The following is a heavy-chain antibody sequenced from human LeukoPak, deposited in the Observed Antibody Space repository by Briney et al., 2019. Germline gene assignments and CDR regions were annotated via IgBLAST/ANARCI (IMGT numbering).Heavy chain of an antibody. Sequence: GGSLRLSCAASGFTFSSYAISWVRQAPGKGLEWVSAISGSGGSTYYADSVKGRFTISRDNSKNTLYLQMNSLRAEDTAVYYCAKDSSGWYGPYYYGMDVWGKGTTVTVSS. V-gene: IGHV3-23*01. CDR3: AKDSSGWYGPYYYGMDV. J-gene: IGHJ6*04. D-gene: IGHD6-19*01. CDR2: ISGSGGST. CDR1: GFTFSSYA.